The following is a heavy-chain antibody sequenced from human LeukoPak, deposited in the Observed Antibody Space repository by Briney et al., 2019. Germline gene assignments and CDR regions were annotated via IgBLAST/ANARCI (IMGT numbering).Heavy chain of an antibody. V-gene: IGHV3-66*01. D-gene: IGHD3-22*01. CDR1: GFTVSSSH. CDR3: ARDLYDSGAYSSPIDY. J-gene: IGHJ4*02. CDR2: IYSGGST. Sequence: PGGSLRLSCAASGFTVSSSHMTWVRQAPGKGLEWVSVIYSGGSTYYADSVEGRFTISRDNSKNTLYLQINSLRAEDTAVYYCARDLYDSGAYSSPIDYWGQGTLVTVSS.